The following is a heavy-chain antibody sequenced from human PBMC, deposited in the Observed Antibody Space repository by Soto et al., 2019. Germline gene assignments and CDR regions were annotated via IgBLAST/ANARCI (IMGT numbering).Heavy chain of an antibody. CDR1: GDTFTSYG. D-gene: IGHD2-15*01. CDR3: ARTGYCSGGSCYSDLGYFDY. J-gene: IGHJ4*02. V-gene: IGHV1-18*01. CDR2: ISAYNGNT. Sequence: GASVKVSCKASGDTFTSYGISWVRQAPGQGLEWMGWISAYNGNTNYAQKLQGRVTMTTDTSTSTAYMELRSLRSDDTAVYYCARTGYCSGGSCYSDLGYFDYWGQGTLVTVSS.